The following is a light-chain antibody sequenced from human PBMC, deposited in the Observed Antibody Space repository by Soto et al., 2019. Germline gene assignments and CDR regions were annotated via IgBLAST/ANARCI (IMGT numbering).Light chain of an antibody. Sequence: QPVLTQPPSASGTPGQRVTISCSGSSSNIGRNTVNWYQQLPGTAPKLLIYSNNQRPSGVPDRFSGSKSGTSASLAISGLQSEDEADYYCHSYDSSAHWVFGGGTKLTVL. CDR1: SSNIGRNT. CDR3: HSYDSSAHWV. J-gene: IGLJ3*02. CDR2: SNN. V-gene: IGLV1-44*01.